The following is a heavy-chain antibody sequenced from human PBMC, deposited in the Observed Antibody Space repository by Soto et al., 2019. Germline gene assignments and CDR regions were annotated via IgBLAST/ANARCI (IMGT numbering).Heavy chain of an antibody. J-gene: IGHJ4*02. Sequence: EVQLVESGGGLVQPGGSLRLSCAASGFTFSSYGMNWVRQAPGKGLAWVSYISSGRPTIQYADSVKGRFTISRDNAKNSLYLQMNSLREEDTAVYYCARGGAARPDYWGQGTLVTVTS. D-gene: IGHD6-6*01. V-gene: IGHV3-48*02. CDR3: ARGGAARPDY. CDR2: ISSGRPTI. CDR1: GFTFSSYG.